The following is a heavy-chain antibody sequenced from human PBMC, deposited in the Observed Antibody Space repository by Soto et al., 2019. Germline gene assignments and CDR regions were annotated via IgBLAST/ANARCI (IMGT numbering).Heavy chain of an antibody. J-gene: IGHJ4*02. CDR1: GGSFSDFA. Sequence: QVQLAQSGAEVRKPGSSVKVSCRASGGSFSDFAFSWVRQAPGQGLEWMGGSIPMFAATKYAQRFQDRVTITAHAWTKTVYMALSSLTSDDSAVDYCARGVIVAVPAALSSYDDYTNYRFDSCGQGTLVAVSS. D-gene: IGHD2-15*01. CDR3: ARGVIVAVPAALSSYDDYTNYRFDS. V-gene: IGHV1-69*19. CDR2: SIPMFAAT.